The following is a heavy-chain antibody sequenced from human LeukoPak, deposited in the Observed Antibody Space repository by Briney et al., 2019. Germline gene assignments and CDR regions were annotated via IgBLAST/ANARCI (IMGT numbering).Heavy chain of an antibody. V-gene: IGHV1-69*01. CDR3: ARDLILVCGGDCYTFDY. D-gene: IGHD2-21*02. Sequence: SVKVSCKPTGGTFSSFTINWVRQAPGQGLEWMGGIIPIFGAANYAQNFQDRLTITADESTSTAYMELSSLTSEDTAVYYCARDLILVCGGDCYTFDYWGQGTLVTVSS. J-gene: IGHJ4*02. CDR2: IIPIFGAA. CDR1: GGTFSSFT.